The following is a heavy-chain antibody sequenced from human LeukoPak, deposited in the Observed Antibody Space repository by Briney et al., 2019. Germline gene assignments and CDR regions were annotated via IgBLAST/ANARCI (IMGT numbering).Heavy chain of an antibody. CDR3: ARDAPLLWCKVPRYYMAV. Sequence: QPGGSLRLSCAASGFTFSSYEMNWVRQAPGKGLEWVSYISSSGSTIYYADSAKGRFTISRDNAKNSLYLQMNSLRAEDTAVYYCARDAPLLWCKVPRYYMAVWGKGTTVTVSS. J-gene: IGHJ6*03. D-gene: IGHD3-10*01. CDR2: ISSSGSTI. V-gene: IGHV3-48*03. CDR1: GFTFSSYE.